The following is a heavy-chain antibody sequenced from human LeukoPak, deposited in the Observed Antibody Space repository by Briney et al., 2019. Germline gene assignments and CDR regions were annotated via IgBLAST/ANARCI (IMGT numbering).Heavy chain of an antibody. CDR1: GCTFTSYD. CDR3: ARIRAYSYSDY. V-gene: IGHV1-8*03. J-gene: IGHJ4*02. D-gene: IGHD5-18*01. Sequence: ASVKVSCKASGCTFTSYDINWVRQATGQGLEWMGWMNPNSGNTGYAQKFQGRVTITRNTSISTAYMELSSLRSEDTAVYYCARIRAYSYSDYWGQGTLVTVSS. CDR2: MNPNSGNT.